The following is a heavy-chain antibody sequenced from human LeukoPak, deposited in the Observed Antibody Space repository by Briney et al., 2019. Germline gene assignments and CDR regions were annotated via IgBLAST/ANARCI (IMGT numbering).Heavy chain of an antibody. CDR3: AIAAFDY. Sequence: GGSLRLSCAASGFTFSTYGMSWVRQAPGKGLEWAAAITGSGGSTFYADSVKGRFTISRDNSKNTLYLQMNSLRAEDTAVYYCAIAAFDYWGQGTLVTVSS. CDR1: GFTFSTYG. V-gene: IGHV3-23*01. J-gene: IGHJ4*02. CDR2: ITGSGGST.